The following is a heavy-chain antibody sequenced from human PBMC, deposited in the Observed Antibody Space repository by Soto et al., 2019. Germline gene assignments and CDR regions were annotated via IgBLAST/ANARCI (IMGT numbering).Heavy chain of an antibody. J-gene: IGHJ4*02. Sequence: ASVKVSCKASGGTFSSYRFNWVRQARGQGLEWLGGIVPIYRTADYAQKFQGRVTTTADESTRTVYMELSSLKSQDTALYYCARDSGAKLSSSWGQGTLVTVSS. V-gene: IGHV1-69*13. D-gene: IGHD6-13*01. CDR1: GGTFSSYR. CDR2: IVPIYRTA. CDR3: ARDSGAKLSSS.